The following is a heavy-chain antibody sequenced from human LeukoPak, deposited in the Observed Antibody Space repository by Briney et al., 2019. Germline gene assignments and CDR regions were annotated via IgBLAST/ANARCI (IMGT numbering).Heavy chain of an antibody. J-gene: IGHJ4*02. CDR2: IYYSGST. V-gene: IGHV4-59*01. D-gene: IGHD7-27*01. CDR3: ARGSLTGAPQDY. Sequence: SETLSLTCAVYGESLQSFYWSWIRQPPGKGPEWIGYIYYSGSTNYNPSLKSRVTISVDTSKNQFSLKLSSVTAADTAVYYCARGSLTGAPQDYWGQGTLVTVSS. CDR1: GESLQSFY.